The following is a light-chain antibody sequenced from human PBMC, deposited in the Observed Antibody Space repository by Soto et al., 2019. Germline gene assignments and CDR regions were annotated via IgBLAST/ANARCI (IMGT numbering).Light chain of an antibody. J-gene: IGLJ1*01. Sequence: QPVLTKPPSASGTPGQRVTISCSGSSSNIGSNYVYWYQQLPGTAPKLLIYRNNQRPSGVPDRFSGSKSGTSASLAISGLRSEDEADYSCAAWDDSLSAHYVFGTGTKFTVL. V-gene: IGLV1-47*01. CDR3: AAWDDSLSAHYV. CDR1: SSNIGSNY. CDR2: RNN.